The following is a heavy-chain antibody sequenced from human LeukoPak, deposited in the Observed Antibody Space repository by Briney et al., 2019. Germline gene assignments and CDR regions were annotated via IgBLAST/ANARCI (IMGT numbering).Heavy chain of an antibody. V-gene: IGHV3-20*04. CDR3: ARDLKYCTGGMCYFTAVADS. D-gene: IGHD2-8*02. CDR1: GFIFDHFG. J-gene: IGHJ4*02. CDR2: INWDSTST. Sequence: PGGSLRLSCATSGFIFDHFGMNWVRQVPGKGLEWVSGINWDSTSTNYVDSVRGRFTISRDNAKNSLYLQMNSLRVEDTAFYYRARDLKYCTGGMCYFTAVADSWGQGTLVTVSS.